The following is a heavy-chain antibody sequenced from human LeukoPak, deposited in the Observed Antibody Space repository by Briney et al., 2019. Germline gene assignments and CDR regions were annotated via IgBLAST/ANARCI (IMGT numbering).Heavy chain of an antibody. Sequence: PSETLSLTCTVSGGSISSSSYYWGWIRQPPGKGLEWIGSIYYSGSTYYNPSLKSRVTMSVDTSKNQFSLKLSSVTAADTAVYYCAREGQTIVVVTDDDAFDIWGQGTMVTVSS. CDR1: GGSISSSSYY. CDR3: AREGQTIVVVTDDDAFDI. J-gene: IGHJ3*02. D-gene: IGHD2-21*02. CDR2: IYYSGST. V-gene: IGHV4-39*07.